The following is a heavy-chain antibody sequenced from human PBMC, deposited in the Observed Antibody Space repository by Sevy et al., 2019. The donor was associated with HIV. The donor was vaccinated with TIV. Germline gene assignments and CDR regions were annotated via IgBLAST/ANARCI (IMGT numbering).Heavy chain of an antibody. CDR1: GFTVSSNY. CDR2: IYNGGST. D-gene: IGHD6-13*01. Sequence: GGSLRLSCAASGFTVSSNYMNWVRQAPGKGLEWVSVIYNGGSTYYADSVKGRITISRDNSKNTLYLQMNSLRAEDAAVYYCARDGGSRGMDVWGKGTTVTVSS. V-gene: IGHV3-66*02. J-gene: IGHJ6*04. CDR3: ARDGGSRGMDV.